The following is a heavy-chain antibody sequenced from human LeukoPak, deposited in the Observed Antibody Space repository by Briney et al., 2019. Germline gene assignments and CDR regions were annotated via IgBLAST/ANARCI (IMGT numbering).Heavy chain of an antibody. D-gene: IGHD3-10*01. V-gene: IGHV4-34*01. CDR3: ARSLTGYYFDY. Sequence: SETLSLTCAVYGGSFSGYYWSWIRQPPGKGLEWIGEINHSGSTNYNPSLKSRVTISVDTSKNQFPLKLSSVTAADTAVYYCARSLTGYYFDYWGQGTLVTVSS. J-gene: IGHJ4*02. CDR1: GGSFSGYY. CDR2: INHSGST.